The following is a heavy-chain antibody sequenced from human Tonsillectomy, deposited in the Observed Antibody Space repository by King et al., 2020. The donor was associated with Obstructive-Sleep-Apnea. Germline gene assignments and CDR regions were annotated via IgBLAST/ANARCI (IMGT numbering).Heavy chain of an antibody. CDR2: IHNDGRT. D-gene: IGHD3-10*01. J-gene: IGHJ6*02. Sequence: DVQLVESGGGLVRPGGSLRLSCAASGFSVSRNYLNWVRQAPGKGLEWVSVIHNDGRTYYTDSVKGRFTISRDTSKNMVYLQLNSLTAEGTAVYYCAKVLIRGYFYYGMDVWGRGTTVTVSS. CDR3: AKVLIRGYFYYGMDV. V-gene: IGHV3-53*04. CDR1: GFSVSRNY.